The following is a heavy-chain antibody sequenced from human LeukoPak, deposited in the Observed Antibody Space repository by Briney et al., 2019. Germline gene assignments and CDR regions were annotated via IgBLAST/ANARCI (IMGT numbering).Heavy chain of an antibody. V-gene: IGHV3-48*01. CDR1: GFTFSSYS. CDR3: ARYGDYGAFDI. CDR2: TSGSSSTR. J-gene: IGHJ3*02. Sequence: GGSLRLSCAASGFTFSSYSMNWVRQAPGKGLEWVSYTSGSSSTRYYADSVKGRFTISRDNAKNSLYLQMNSLRAEDTSVYYCARYGDYGAFDIWGQGTMVTVSS. D-gene: IGHD4-17*01.